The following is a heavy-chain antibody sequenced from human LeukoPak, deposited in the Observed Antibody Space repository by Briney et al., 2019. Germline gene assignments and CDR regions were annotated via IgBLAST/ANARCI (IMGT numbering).Heavy chain of an antibody. J-gene: IGHJ5*02. CDR1: GFTVSSNY. D-gene: IGHD1-1*01. Sequence: PGGSLRLSCAASGFTVSSNYMSWVRQAPGKGLEWVSVIYSGGSTFYADSVKGRFTISRDNSKNTLYLQMNSLRAEDTAVYYCARVWTAHWFDPWGQGTLVTVSS. V-gene: IGHV3-53*01. CDR3: ARVWTAHWFDP. CDR2: IYSGGST.